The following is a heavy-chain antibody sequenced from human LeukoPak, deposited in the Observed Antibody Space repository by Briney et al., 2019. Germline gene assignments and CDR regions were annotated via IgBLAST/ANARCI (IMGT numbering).Heavy chain of an antibody. D-gene: IGHD2/OR15-2a*01. CDR2: ISYDGNNK. Sequence: PGRSLRLSCAVSGFTFSSYAMHWVRQAPGKGLEWVAIISYDGNNKYYADSVKGRFTISRDISKNTLYLQINSLRADDTAVYYCARDYLGLHYFDYWGQETLVTVSS. CDR3: ARDYLGLHYFDY. CDR1: GFTFSSYA. J-gene: IGHJ4*02. V-gene: IGHV3-30-3*01.